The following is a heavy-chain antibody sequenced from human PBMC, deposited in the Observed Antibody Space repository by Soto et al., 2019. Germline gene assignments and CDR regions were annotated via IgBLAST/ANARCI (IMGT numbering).Heavy chain of an antibody. CDR3: ARVLGYCSGGSCLNYYYYYYMDV. J-gene: IGHJ6*03. V-gene: IGHV4-59*06. CDR2: IYYSGST. D-gene: IGHD2-15*01. CDR1: GGSISSYY. Sequence: SETLSLTCTVSGGSISSYYWSWIRQPPGKGLEWIGYIYYSGSTYYNPSLKSRVTISVDTSKNQFSLKLSSVTAADTAVYYCARVLGYCSGGSCLNYYYYYYMDVWGKGTTVTVSS.